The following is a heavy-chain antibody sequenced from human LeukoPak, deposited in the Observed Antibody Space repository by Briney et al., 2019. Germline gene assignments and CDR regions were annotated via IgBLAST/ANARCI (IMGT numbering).Heavy chain of an antibody. Sequence: SDTLSLTCAVSGYSISSSNWWGWIRQPPGKGLEWIGYIYYSGSTYYNPSLKSRVTMSVDTSKNQFSLKLSSVTAMDTAVYYCARSASPYSSEYYFDYWGQGTLVTVSS. CDR3: ARSASPYSSEYYFDY. D-gene: IGHD6-19*01. CDR1: GYSISSSNW. V-gene: IGHV4-28*01. J-gene: IGHJ4*02. CDR2: IYYSGST.